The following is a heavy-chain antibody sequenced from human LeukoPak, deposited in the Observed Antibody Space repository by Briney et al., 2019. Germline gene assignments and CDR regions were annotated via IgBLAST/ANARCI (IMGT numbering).Heavy chain of an antibody. J-gene: IGHJ4*02. V-gene: IGHV3-23*01. CDR3: ASRYGSGSQHPFDY. CDR2: TAGADDVI. Sequence: PGGSLRLSCAVSGLTFSDYRMIWVRQAPEKRLEWVAVTAGADDVIQYADSVKGRFTISTDNSKNTLHLQMKSLRAEDTAVYYCASRYGSGSQHPFDYWGRGTLVTVSS. D-gene: IGHD3-10*01. CDR1: GLTFSDYR.